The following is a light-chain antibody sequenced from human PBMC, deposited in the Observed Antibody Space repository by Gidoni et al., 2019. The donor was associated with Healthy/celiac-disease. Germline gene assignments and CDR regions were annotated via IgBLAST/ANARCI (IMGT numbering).Light chain of an antibody. CDR1: QSVSSY. Sequence: IGLTQSPGTLSLSPGERATLSCRASQSVSSYLAWYQQKPGQAPRLLIYDASNRATGIPARFSGSGSGTDFTLTISSLEPEDFAVYYCLQRSNWPLTFGGGTKVEI. J-gene: IGKJ4*01. V-gene: IGKV3-11*01. CDR3: LQRSNWPLT. CDR2: DAS.